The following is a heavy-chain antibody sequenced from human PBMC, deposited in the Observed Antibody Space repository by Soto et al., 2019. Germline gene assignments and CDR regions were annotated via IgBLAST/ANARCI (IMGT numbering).Heavy chain of an antibody. D-gene: IGHD5-18*01. J-gene: IGHJ4*02. CDR1: GGTFSTYA. CDR2: IIPMFGTA. CDR3: ASGIQLWLRQINNGYSG. V-gene: IGHV1-69*12. Sequence: QVQLVQSGAEVKKPETSVKVSCKAPGGTFSTYAISWVRQAPGQGLEWMGGIIPMFGTANYAQRFQDRVTILADEPTNTVYMELSSLRSEDTAVYFCASGIQLWLRQINNGYSGWGQGTLVTVSS.